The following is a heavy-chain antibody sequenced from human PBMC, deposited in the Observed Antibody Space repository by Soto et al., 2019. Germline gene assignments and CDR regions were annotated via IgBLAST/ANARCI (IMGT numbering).Heavy chain of an antibody. D-gene: IGHD4-4*01. CDR2: INHSGST. CDR3: ARAADDYTRGNWFDP. CDR1: GGSFSGYY. J-gene: IGHJ5*02. V-gene: IGHV4-34*01. Sequence: SETLSLTCAVYGGSFSGYYWSWIRQPPGKGLEWIGEINHSGSTNYNPSLKSRVTISVDTSKNQFSLKLSSVTAADTAVYYCARAADDYTRGNWFDPWGQGTLVTVSS.